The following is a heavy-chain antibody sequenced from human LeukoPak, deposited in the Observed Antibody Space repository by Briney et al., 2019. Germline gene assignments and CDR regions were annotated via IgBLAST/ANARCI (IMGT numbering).Heavy chain of an antibody. CDR2: IHQDGSEK. V-gene: IGHV3-7*02. Sequence: AGGSLRLSCADSGFTYSNFRMTGVRQAPGKGLEWVANIHQDGSEKYYVDSVKGRFTISRDNSKNTLYLQMNSLRAQDTAVYYCARANKLGIVENYFHCWGQGPLVTVSS. CDR3: ARANKLGIVENYFHC. J-gene: IGHJ4*02. D-gene: IGHD7-27*01. CDR1: GFTYSNFR.